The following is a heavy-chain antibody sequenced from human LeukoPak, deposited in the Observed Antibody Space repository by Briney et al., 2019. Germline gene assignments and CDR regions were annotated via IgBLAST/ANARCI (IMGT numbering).Heavy chain of an antibody. D-gene: IGHD2-15*01. CDR3: ARDSGVGPCLFCSGFDI. Sequence: GGSLRLSCAASGFTFSNYAMHWVRQAPGKGLEYVSAISSNGGSTYYANSVKGRFTISRDNSKNTLYLQMGSLRAEDMAVYYCARDSGVGPCLFCSGFDIWGQGTMVTVSS. V-gene: IGHV3-64*01. CDR2: ISSNGGST. J-gene: IGHJ3*02. CDR1: GFTFSNYA.